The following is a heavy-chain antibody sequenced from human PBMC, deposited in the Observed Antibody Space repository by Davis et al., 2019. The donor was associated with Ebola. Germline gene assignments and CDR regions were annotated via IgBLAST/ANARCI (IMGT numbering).Heavy chain of an antibody. J-gene: IGHJ5*02. CDR1: GFTFSSYS. V-gene: IGHV3-23*01. CDR2: ISVRTDDT. Sequence: GESLKISCVASGFTFSSYSFNWVRQTPGKGLEWVSQISVRTDDTHYADSVKGRFTISKDYSKNTVYLQMNSLRVEDTAVYYCVRSQGYFPWFDPWGQGTLVTVSS. D-gene: IGHD3-22*01. CDR3: VRSQGYFPWFDP.